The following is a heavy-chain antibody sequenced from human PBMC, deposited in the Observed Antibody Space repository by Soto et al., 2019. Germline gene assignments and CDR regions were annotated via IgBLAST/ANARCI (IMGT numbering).Heavy chain of an antibody. Sequence: EEQLVESGGGLVRPGGSLRLSCAVSGFTVKANFMNWIRQAPGKEPQWVAVLYPGPGTYYADSLKGRFTISRDDYTNSLFLQLINIRAEDTAVYYCARQCGSDCSNAFTMWGQGTMVTVSS. CDR2: LYPGPGT. D-gene: IGHD2-21*01. CDR1: GFTVKANF. V-gene: IGHV3-66*04. J-gene: IGHJ3*02. CDR3: ARQCGSDCSNAFTM.